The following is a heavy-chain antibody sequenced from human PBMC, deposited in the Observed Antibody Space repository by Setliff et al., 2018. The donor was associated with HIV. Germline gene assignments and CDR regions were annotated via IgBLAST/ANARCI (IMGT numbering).Heavy chain of an antibody. Sequence: PGGSLRLSCAGSGFTFSNVWMSWVRQAPGKGLEWVANIKQDGSEKYYVDSVRGRFTVSRDNTQNSLYLQMNSLRAEDTAVYYCARVHRGGVGRQHWRSFDYWGQGTLVTVSS. J-gene: IGHJ4*02. V-gene: IGHV3-7*01. CDR1: GFTFSNVW. CDR2: IKQDGSEK. CDR3: ARVHRGGVGRQHWRSFDY. D-gene: IGHD1-1*01.